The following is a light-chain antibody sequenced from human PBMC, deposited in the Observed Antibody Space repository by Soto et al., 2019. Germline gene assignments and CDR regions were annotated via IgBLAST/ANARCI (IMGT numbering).Light chain of an antibody. CDR3: QQYNNWPPYT. V-gene: IGKV3-15*01. Sequence: EIEMMQSPATLSVSPGERVTLSCRASQSVSSNLAWYQQKLGQAPRLLIYDASTRATGIPARFSGSGSGTEFTHTISSLQSQDFAVYFCQQYNNWPPYTFGQGTKLEIK. J-gene: IGKJ2*01. CDR1: QSVSSN. CDR2: DAS.